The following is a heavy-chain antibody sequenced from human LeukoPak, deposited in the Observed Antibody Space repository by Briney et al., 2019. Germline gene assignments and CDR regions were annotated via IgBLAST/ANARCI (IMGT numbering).Heavy chain of an antibody. CDR1: GFTFSSYS. V-gene: IGHV3-21*01. J-gene: IGHJ4*02. CDR2: ISSSSSYI. Sequence: TGGSLRLSCAASGFTFSSYSMNWVRQAPGKGLEWVSSISSSSSYIYYADPVKGRFTISRDNAKNSLYLQMNSLRAEDTAVYYCAREEEGFDYWGQGTLVTVSS. CDR3: AREEEGFDY.